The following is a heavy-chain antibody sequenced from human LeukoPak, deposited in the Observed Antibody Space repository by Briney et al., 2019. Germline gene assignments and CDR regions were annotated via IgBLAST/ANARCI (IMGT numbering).Heavy chain of an antibody. CDR1: GGSISSGGYY. V-gene: IGHV4-31*03. Sequence: SETLSLTCTVSGGSISSGGYYWRWIRQHPGKGLEWIAYIYYSGSTYYNPSLKSRVTISVDTSKNQFSLKLSSVTAADTAVYYCARAPGEMSTIIYFDYWGQGTLVTVSS. CDR3: ARAPGEMSTIIYFDY. CDR2: IYYSGST. D-gene: IGHD5-24*01. J-gene: IGHJ4*02.